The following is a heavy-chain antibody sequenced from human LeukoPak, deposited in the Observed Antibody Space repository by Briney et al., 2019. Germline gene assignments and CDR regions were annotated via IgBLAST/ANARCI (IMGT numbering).Heavy chain of an antibody. J-gene: IGHJ4*02. D-gene: IGHD4-17*01. V-gene: IGHV4-61*08. CDR2: IYYSGST. CDR3: ARSFYGDYADY. CDR1: GGSISSGGYS. Sequence: SETLSLTCAVSGGSISSGGYSWSWIRQPPGKGLEWIGYIYYSGSTNYNPSLKSRVTISVDTSKNQFSLKLSSVTAADTAVYYCARSFYGDYADYWGQGTLVTVSS.